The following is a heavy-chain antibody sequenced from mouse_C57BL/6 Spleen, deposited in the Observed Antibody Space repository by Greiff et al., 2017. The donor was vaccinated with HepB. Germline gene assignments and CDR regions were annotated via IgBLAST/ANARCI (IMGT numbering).Heavy chain of an antibody. CDR1: GYTFTDYE. CDR3: TRWDYYFGY. J-gene: IGHJ2*01. V-gene: IGHV1-15*01. D-gene: IGHD4-1*01. Sequence: QVQLKQSGAELVRPGASVTLSCKASGYTFTDYEMHWVKQTPVHGLDWIGAIDPETGGTAYNQKFKGKAILTADKSSSTAYMELRSLTSEDSAVYYCTRWDYYFGYWGQGTTLTVSS. CDR2: IDPETGGT.